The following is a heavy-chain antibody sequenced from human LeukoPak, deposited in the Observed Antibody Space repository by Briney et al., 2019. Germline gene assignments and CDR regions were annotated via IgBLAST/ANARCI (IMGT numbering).Heavy chain of an antibody. V-gene: IGHV4-4*09. CDR2: IYTSGSN. Sequence: SETLSLTCTVSGSISSYYWSWIRQPPGKGLEWIGYIYTSGSNNYNPSLKSRVTISVDTSKNQFSLDLSSVTAADTAVYYCARQKCTSTSCLTKNAFDIWGQGTMVTVSS. D-gene: IGHD2-2*01. CDR1: GSISSYY. CDR3: ARQKCTSTSCLTKNAFDI. J-gene: IGHJ3*02.